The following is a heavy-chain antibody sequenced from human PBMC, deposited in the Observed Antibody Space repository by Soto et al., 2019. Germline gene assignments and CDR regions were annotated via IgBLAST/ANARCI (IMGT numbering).Heavy chain of an antibody. Sequence: EVQLLESGGGLVQPGGSLRLSCAASGFTFSTYAMSWVRQAPGKGLEWVVGISASGHNSYYTDSVKGRFTISRDNSKGTLYLQMNNLRAEDTAVYYCADGGEWSFNFVYWGQGTLVTVSS. D-gene: IGHD3-3*01. CDR3: ADGGEWSFNFVY. CDR2: ISASGHNS. V-gene: IGHV3-23*01. J-gene: IGHJ4*02. CDR1: GFTFSTYA.